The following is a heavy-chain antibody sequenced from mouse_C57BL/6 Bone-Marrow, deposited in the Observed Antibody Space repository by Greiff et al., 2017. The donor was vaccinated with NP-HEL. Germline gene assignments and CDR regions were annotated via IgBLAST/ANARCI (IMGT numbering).Heavy chain of an antibody. V-gene: IGHV2-2*01. CDR2: IWSGGST. CDR3: ARPHYDGSTYWYFDV. Sequence: QVQLKESGPGLVQPSQSLSITCTVSGFSLTSYGVHWVRQSPGKGLEWLGVIWSGGSTDYNAAFISRLSISKDNSKSQVFFKMNSLQADDTAIYYCARPHYDGSTYWYFDVWGTGTTVTVSS. D-gene: IGHD1-1*01. J-gene: IGHJ1*03. CDR1: GFSLTSYG.